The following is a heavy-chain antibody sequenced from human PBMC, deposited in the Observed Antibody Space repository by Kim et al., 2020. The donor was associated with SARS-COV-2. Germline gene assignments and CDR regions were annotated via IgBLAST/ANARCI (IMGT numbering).Heavy chain of an antibody. CDR1: GFTFGDYA. Sequence: GGSLRLSCAASGFTFGDYAMHWVRQAPGKGLEWVSGISWNSGSIGYADSVKGRFTISRDNAKNSLYLQMNSLRAEDTALYYCAKERIAVAGKGGQGFDYWGQGTLVTVSS. D-gene: IGHD6-19*01. CDR3: AKERIAVAGKGGQGFDY. CDR2: ISWNSGSI. V-gene: IGHV3-9*01. J-gene: IGHJ4*02.